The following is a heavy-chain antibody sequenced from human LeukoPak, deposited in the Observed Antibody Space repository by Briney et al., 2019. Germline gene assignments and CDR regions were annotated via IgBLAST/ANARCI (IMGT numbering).Heavy chain of an antibody. Sequence: GGSLRLSCAASGFTFSSYWMHWVRHAPGKGLVWVSRINSDGSSTSYADSVKGRFTVSRDNAKNTLYLQMNSLRAEDTAVYYYARATGSYYSLGYWGQGTLVTVSS. D-gene: IGHD1-26*01. J-gene: IGHJ4*02. CDR3: ARATGSYYSLGY. V-gene: IGHV3-74*01. CDR1: GFTFSSYW. CDR2: INSDGSST.